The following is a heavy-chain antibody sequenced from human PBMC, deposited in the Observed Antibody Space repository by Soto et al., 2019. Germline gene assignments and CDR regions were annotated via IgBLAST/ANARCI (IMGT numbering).Heavy chain of an antibody. D-gene: IGHD6-6*01. CDR2: ISQSGNT. CDR3: ARAPKVSGSSQTRPDF. Sequence: SETLSLTCSIYSGSFSGYYWSWIRQPPGKGLEWIGEISQSGNTNYSPSPKSRVSISIDTSKKQFSLNLASVSAADTAVYYCARAPKVSGSSQTRPDFWGQGTLVTVSS. CDR1: SGSFSGYY. V-gene: IGHV4-34*01. J-gene: IGHJ4*02.